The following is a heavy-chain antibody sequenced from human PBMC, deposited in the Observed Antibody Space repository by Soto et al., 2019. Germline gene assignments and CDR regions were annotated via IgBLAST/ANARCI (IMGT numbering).Heavy chain of an antibody. V-gene: IGHV1-18*01. CDR3: ARDTSRGEYDY. Sequence: QVQLVQSGAEVKKPGASVKVSCKASGYTFTRYGISWVRQAPGQGLEWMGWINVYNGNTNYAQKLESRVTMTTDTSTSTAYLDLRSLRSDDTAVYFCARDTSRGEYDYWGQGTLVTVSS. D-gene: IGHD3-10*01. CDR1: GYTFTRYG. CDR2: INVYNGNT. J-gene: IGHJ4*02.